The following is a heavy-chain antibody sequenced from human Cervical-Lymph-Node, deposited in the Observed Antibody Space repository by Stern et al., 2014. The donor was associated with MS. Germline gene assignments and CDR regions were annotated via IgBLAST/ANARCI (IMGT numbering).Heavy chain of an antibody. V-gene: IGHV4-61*02. CDR3: ASSQGYHYGLDV. Sequence: QLQLQESGPGLVRPSQTLSLTCTVSGGSINSVGFYWTWIRPPPGKGLEWIGRIHPPENINYNPSLKSRVTISKDTSRNQFSLRLTSVTAADAATYYCASSQGYHYGLDVWGRGTTVTVSS. CDR1: GGSINSVGFY. J-gene: IGHJ6*02. CDR2: IHPPENI.